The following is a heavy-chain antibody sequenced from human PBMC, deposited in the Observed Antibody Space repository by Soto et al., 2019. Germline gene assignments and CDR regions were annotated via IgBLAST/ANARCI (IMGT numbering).Heavy chain of an antibody. J-gene: IGHJ5*02. V-gene: IGHV4-59*01. D-gene: IGHD3-3*01. CDR2: IYYSGST. CDR1: GGSISSYY. CDR3: ARVNDFWTGYYSTNWFDP. Sequence: SETLSLTCTVSGGSISSYYWTWIRQPPGKGLEWIGYIYYSGSTNHNPSLKSRVTISVDTSKNQFSLKLSSVTAADTAVYYCARVNDFWTGYYSTNWFDPWGQGTLVTVSS.